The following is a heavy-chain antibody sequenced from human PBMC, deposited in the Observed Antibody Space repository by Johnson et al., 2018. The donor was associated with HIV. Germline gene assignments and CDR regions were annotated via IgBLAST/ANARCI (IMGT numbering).Heavy chain of an antibody. CDR3: AKERGISGGFDF. J-gene: IGHJ3*01. V-gene: IGHV3-30*19. D-gene: IGHD2-15*01. Sequence: QVQLVESGGGVVQPGRSLRLSCAASGFTFSSYGMHWVRQAPGKGLEWVAVISYDGSNKYYAASVKGRFTISRDNSKNMVYLQMNSLRAEDTAVYYCAKERGISGGFDFWGQGTRVTVSS. CDR1: GFTFSSYG. CDR2: ISYDGSNK.